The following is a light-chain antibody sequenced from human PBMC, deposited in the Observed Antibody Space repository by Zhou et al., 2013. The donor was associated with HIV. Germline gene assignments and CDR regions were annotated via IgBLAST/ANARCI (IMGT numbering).Light chain of an antibody. CDR2: KAS. CDR3: QQYNDYSSKT. Sequence: DIQMTQSPSTLSASIGDRVTITCRASQSISTWLAWYQQKPGKAPKLLIYKASNLESGVPSRFSGSGSGTEFTLTISSLQPDDFATYYCQQYNDYSSKTFGQGTKVEIE. CDR1: QSISTW. J-gene: IGKJ1*01. V-gene: IGKV1-5*03.